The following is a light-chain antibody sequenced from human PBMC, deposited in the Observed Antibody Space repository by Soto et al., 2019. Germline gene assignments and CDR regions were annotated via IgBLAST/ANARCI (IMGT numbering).Light chain of an antibody. V-gene: IGLV2-18*01. CDR2: EVN. Sequence: QSALTQPPSVSGSPGQSVTISCTGTSSDFNNYDRVSWYQRPPGTGPKLIIFEVNNRPSGVPDRFSGSKSGNTASLTISGLQAEDEGEYSCSLYTPDSTYVFGPGTKVTV. CDR3: SLYTPDSTYV. J-gene: IGLJ1*01. CDR1: SSDFNNYDR.